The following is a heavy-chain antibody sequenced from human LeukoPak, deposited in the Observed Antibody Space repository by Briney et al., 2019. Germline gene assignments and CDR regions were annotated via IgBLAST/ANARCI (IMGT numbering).Heavy chain of an antibody. CDR2: ISWNSGSI. Sequence: GRSLRLSCAASGFTFDDYAMHWVRQAPGKGLEWVSGISWNSGSIGYADSAKGRFTISRDNAENSLFLQMNSLRVEDTAVYYCVRTHKIEGCSTNGDSCYSMYRHFDLWGRGSLVTVSS. CDR3: VRTHKIEGCSTNGDSCYSMYRHFDL. CDR1: GFTFDDYA. J-gene: IGHJ2*01. V-gene: IGHV3-9*01. D-gene: IGHD2-15*01.